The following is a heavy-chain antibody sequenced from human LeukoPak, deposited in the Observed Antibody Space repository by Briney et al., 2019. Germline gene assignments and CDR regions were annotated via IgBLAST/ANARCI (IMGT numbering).Heavy chain of an antibody. CDR2: FDPEDGET. CDR1: GYTLTELS. Sequence: ASVKVSCKVSGYTLTELSMHWVRQAPGKGLEWMGGFDPEDGETIYAQKFQGRVTMTEDTSTDTAYMELSSLRSEDTAVYYCVTVGGGSGWYQYYFDYWGQGTLVTVSS. D-gene: IGHD6-19*01. J-gene: IGHJ4*02. CDR3: VTVGGGSGWYQYYFDY. V-gene: IGHV1-24*01.